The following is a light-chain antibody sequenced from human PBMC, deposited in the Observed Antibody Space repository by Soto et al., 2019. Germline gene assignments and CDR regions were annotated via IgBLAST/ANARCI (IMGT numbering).Light chain of an antibody. CDR2: GTR. CDR3: LLVYGGTQPV. Sequence: QAVVTQEPSLTVSPGGTVTLTCATSTGAVTSGLSPNWFQQKPGQAPRALIYGTRNKHSWTPARFSGSLIGGKAALTLSGAQPEDEAEYYCLLVYGGTQPVFGGGTKVTVL. V-gene: IGLV7-43*01. CDR1: TGAVTSGLS. J-gene: IGLJ2*01.